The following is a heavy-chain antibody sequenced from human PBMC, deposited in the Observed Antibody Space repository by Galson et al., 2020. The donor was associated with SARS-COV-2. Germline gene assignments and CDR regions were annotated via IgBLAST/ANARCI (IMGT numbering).Heavy chain of an antibody. D-gene: IGHD1-26*01. J-gene: IGHJ4*02. Sequence: SETLSLTCTVSGGSISSGSQSWSWIRQPAGKGLEWTASIYTNGRTFYNPSLRSRLTISVDTSRNQFSLELTSVTAADTAVYYCARGLASAWEVGAYWGRGTLVTVSS. CDR3: ARGLASAWEVGAY. V-gene: IGHV4-61*02. CDR1: GGSISSGSQS. CDR2: IYTNGRT.